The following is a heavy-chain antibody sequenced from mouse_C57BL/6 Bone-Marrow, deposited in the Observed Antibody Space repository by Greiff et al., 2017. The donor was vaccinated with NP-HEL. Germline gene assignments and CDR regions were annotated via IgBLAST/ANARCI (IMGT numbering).Heavy chain of an antibody. J-gene: IGHJ4*01. CDR1: GYSITSGYY. CDR3: ASPPRASDMDY. D-gene: IGHD3-1*01. CDR2: ISYDGSN. Sequence: DVQLQESGPGLVKPSQSLSLTCSVTGYSITSGYYWNWIRQFPGNKLEWMGYISYDGSNNYNPSLKNRISITRDTSKNQFFLKLNSVTTEDTATYYCASPPRASDMDYWGKGTSVTVSS. V-gene: IGHV3-6*01.